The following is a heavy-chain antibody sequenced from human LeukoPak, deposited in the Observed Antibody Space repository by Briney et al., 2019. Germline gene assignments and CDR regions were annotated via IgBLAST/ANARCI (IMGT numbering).Heavy chain of an antibody. Sequence: GGSLRLSCAASGFTFSNYWMHWVRQAPGKGLLWVSHINTDGSSTRYADSVKGRFTISRDNAKNSLYLQMNSLRAEDTALYYCAKGGDGYNPGYWGQGTLVTVSS. V-gene: IGHV3-74*01. J-gene: IGHJ4*02. CDR3: AKGGDGYNPGY. CDR2: INTDGSST. D-gene: IGHD5-24*01. CDR1: GFTFSNYW.